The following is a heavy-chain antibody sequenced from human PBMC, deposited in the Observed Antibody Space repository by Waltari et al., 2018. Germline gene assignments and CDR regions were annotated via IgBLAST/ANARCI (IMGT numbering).Heavy chain of an antibody. CDR2: IYHSGST. Sequence: QVQLQESGPGLVKPSETLSLTCAVSGYSISSGYYWGWIRQPPGKGLEWIGSIYHSGSTYYNPSLKSRVTISVDTSKNQFSLKLSSVTAADTAVYYCARGGYSGYDFEVGFDYWGQGTLVTVSS. CDR3: ARGGYSGYDFEVGFDY. CDR1: GYSISSGYY. J-gene: IGHJ4*02. V-gene: IGHV4-38-2*01. D-gene: IGHD5-12*01.